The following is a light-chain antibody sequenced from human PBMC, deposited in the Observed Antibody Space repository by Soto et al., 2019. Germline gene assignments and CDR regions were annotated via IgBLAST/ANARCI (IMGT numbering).Light chain of an antibody. V-gene: IGLV3-25*03. J-gene: IGLJ2*01. CDR2: KDS. CDR3: QSADSNGLPVV. CDR1: ALPKQY. Sequence: SYELTQPPSVSVSPGQTARITCSGDALPKQYAYWYQQKPGQAPVLVIYKDSERPSGIPERFSGSSSGTTVTLTISGVQAEDEADYYCQSADSNGLPVVFGGGTKLTVL.